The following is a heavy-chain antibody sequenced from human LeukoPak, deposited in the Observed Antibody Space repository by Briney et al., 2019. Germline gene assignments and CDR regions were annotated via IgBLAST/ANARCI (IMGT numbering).Heavy chain of an antibody. CDR2: IKKTGSET. CDR3: AREDGYCSGGNCYSYFDS. J-gene: IGHJ4*02. D-gene: IGHD2-15*01. V-gene: IGHV3-7*01. CDR1: GFTFSHFW. Sequence: GGSLRLFCAASGFTFSHFWMSWVRQAPGKGLEWVAYIKKTGSETYYVDSVKGRFTIPRDNTRNSLFLQMYSLRAEDTAVYFCAREDGYCSGGNCYSYFDSWGQGTLVTVSS.